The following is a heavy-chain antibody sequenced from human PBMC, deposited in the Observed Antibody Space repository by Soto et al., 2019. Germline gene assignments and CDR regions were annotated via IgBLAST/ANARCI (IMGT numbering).Heavy chain of an antibody. CDR2: IIPMFGTT. CDR3: ARASIHGSSWYFWFDT. Sequence: QVQLVQSGAEVRKPGSSVKVSCKASGGTFSRYAINWVRKAPGQGLEWMGGIIPMFGTTNYAQKFKGRVTITADESTSTVYMELNPLRSEDAAVYYCARASIHGSSWYFWFDTWGQGTLVTVSS. CDR1: GGTFSRYA. D-gene: IGHD6-13*01. V-gene: IGHV1-69*01. J-gene: IGHJ5*01.